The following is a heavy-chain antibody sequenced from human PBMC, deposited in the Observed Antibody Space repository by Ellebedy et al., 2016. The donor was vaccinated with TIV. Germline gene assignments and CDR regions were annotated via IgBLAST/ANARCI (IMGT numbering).Heavy chain of an antibody. D-gene: IGHD6-19*01. CDR3: AEGRSGWYYFDY. Sequence: SETLSLTCSVSDSSISDYYWSWVRQSPGKGLEWIGEMNQSGNTNYNPSLKSRVTITVDTSKNHFSLRLSSVTAADTAVYYCAEGRSGWYYFDYWGQGTLVTVSS. CDR1: DSSISDYY. J-gene: IGHJ4*02. CDR2: MNQSGNT. V-gene: IGHV4-34*01.